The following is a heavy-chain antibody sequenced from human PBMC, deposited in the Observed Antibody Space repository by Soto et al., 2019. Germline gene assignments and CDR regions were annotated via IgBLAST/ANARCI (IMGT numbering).Heavy chain of an antibody. J-gene: IGHJ4*02. CDR2: IWYDGTQK. CDR1: GFTFNTYS. D-gene: IGHD4-17*01. V-gene: IGHV3-33*01. CDR3: ARAGGTTVTGLWHFDS. Sequence: QVQLEESRGGVVQPGRSPRLSCEASGFTFNTYSMHWVRQPPGKGLEWLAAIWYDGTQKYYADSVKGRFIISRDNSKKTLYLEMNSLRAEDTAVYYCARAGGTTVTGLWHFDSWGQGTLVTVSS.